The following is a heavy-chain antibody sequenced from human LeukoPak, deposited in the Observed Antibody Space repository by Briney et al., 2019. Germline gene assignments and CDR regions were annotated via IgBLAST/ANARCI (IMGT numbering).Heavy chain of an antibody. Sequence: PGRSLRLSCAASGFTFDDYAMHWVRQAPGKGLEWVSGISWNSGSIGYADSVKGRFTISRDNAKNSLYLQMNSLRAEDTALYYCAKVIYAMRNYDAFDIWGQGTMVTVSS. CDR1: GFTFDDYA. CDR3: AKVIYAMRNYDAFDI. J-gene: IGHJ3*02. V-gene: IGHV3-9*01. CDR2: ISWNSGSI. D-gene: IGHD2-2*01.